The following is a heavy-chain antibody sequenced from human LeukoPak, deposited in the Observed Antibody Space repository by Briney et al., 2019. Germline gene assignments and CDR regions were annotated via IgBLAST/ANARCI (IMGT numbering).Heavy chain of an antibody. V-gene: IGHV4-59*01. J-gene: IGHJ3*02. CDR1: GDSISSYY. Sequence: SETLSLTCTVSGDSISSYYWSWIRQPPGKGLKWIGYIYYSGSTSSNPSLKSRVTISVDTSKNQFSLKLRSVTAADTAVYYCARKFRDAFDIWGQGTMVTVSS. CDR2: IYYSGST. CDR3: ARKFRDAFDI.